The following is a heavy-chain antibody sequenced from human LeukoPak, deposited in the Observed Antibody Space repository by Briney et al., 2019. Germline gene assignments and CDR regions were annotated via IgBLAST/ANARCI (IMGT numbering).Heavy chain of an antibody. CDR1: GYTFTSYD. J-gene: IGHJ4*02. CDR3: ARAAGWYGSYFDY. V-gene: IGHV1-8*01. Sequence: GASVKVSCKASGYTFTSYDFNWLRQATGQGPEWMGWMNPNSGATGYAQKFQGRVTMTRSASINTAYMELTNLRSEDTAVYYCARAAGWYGSYFDYWGQGTLVTVSS. CDR2: MNPNSGAT. D-gene: IGHD6-19*01.